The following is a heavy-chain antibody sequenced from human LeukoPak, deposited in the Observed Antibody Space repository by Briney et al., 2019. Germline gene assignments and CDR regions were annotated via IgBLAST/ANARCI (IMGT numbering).Heavy chain of an antibody. V-gene: IGHV3-23*01. CDR2: ISGSGGST. CDR1: GFTFSSYA. Sequence: GGSLRLSCAASGFTFSSYAMSWVRQAPGKGLEWVSAISGSGGSTYYADSVKGRFTISRDNAKNSLYLQMNSLRAEDTAVYYCASGVKEPWLVPFFDYWGQGTLVTVSS. CDR3: ASGVKEPWLVPFFDY. D-gene: IGHD6-19*01. J-gene: IGHJ4*02.